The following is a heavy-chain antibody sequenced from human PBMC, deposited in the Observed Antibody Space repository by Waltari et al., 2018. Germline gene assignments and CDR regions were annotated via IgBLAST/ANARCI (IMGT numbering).Heavy chain of an antibody. D-gene: IGHD3-22*01. J-gene: IGHJ4*02. CDR1: GSTFPGYY. V-gene: IGHV1-2*06. CDR2: INPNRGGT. Sequence: QVQLVQSGAEVKKPGASVTVSCKASGSTFPGYYIHWVRPAPGTGLEWMGRINPNRGGTNKAKEVQGRGTMTRDTAISKAYMELSRLGSDDTAVYYCARADYYDSSGRGFCVDYWGQGTLVTVSS. CDR3: ARADYYDSSGRGFCVDY.